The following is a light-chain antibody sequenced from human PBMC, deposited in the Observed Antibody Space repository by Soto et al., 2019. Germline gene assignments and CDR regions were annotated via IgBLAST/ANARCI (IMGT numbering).Light chain of an antibody. V-gene: IGKV1-39*01. CDR1: QNIRNY. Sequence: DIQMTQSPSSLSASVRDSVTITCRASQNIRNYLNWYQQKPGRAPKILIYAASSLQSGVPSRFSGGGSGTDFTLTITSLQPEDFATYYCQQSYSSPWTFGHGTKVEIK. J-gene: IGKJ1*01. CDR3: QQSYSSPWT. CDR2: AAS.